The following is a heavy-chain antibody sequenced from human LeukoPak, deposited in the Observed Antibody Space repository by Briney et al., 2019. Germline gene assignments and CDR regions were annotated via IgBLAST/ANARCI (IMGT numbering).Heavy chain of an antibody. D-gene: IGHD5-12*01. CDR2: IYTSGST. CDR3: AREIVATRMYYFDY. CDR1: GGSISSGSYY. V-gene: IGHV4-61*02. Sequence: PSETLSLTCTVSGGSISSGSYYWSWIRQPAGKGLEWIGRIYTSGSTNYNPSLKSRVTISVDTSKNQFSLKLSSVTAADTAVYYCAREIVATRMYYFDYWGQGTLVTVSS. J-gene: IGHJ4*02.